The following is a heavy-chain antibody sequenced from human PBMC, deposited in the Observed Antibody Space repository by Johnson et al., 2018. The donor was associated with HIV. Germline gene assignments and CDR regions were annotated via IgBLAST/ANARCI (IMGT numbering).Heavy chain of an antibody. Sequence: QVQLVESGGGVVQPGGSLRLSCAASGFTFSSYGMHWVRQAPGKGLEWVAFIRYDGSNKYYADSVKGRFTISRDNAKNSLYLQMNSLRAEDTAVYFCARERWRQLGAFDIGGQGTLVTVSS. J-gene: IGHJ3*02. CDR3: ARERWRQLGAFDI. V-gene: IGHV3-30*02. CDR2: IRYDGSNK. CDR1: GFTFSSYG. D-gene: IGHD5-24*01.